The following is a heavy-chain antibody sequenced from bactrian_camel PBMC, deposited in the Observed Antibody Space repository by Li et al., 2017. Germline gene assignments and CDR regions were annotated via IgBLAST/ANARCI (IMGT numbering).Heavy chain of an antibody. CDR3: AAPGAHIGGGWSNPCGFGY. CDR1: GYLNSRYC. V-gene: IGHV3S53*01. D-gene: IGHD6*01. Sequence: HVQLVESGGGSVQAEGSLRLSCAASGYLNSRYCVAWFRQAPGKEREGVAEIDSDGSTNYADSLKGRFTISQDNDRSAVYLQMNSLKPEDTAVYYCAAPGAHIGGGWSNPCGFGYWGQGTQVTVS. CDR2: IDSDGST. J-gene: IGHJ6*01.